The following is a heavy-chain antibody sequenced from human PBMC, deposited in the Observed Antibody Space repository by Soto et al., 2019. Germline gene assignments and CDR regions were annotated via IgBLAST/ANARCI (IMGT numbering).Heavy chain of an antibody. CDR1: GYTFTGYY. V-gene: IGHV1-2*04. D-gene: IGHD6-13*01. CDR3: AREGHSSWCSGGLDP. Sequence: QVQLVQSGAEVKKPGASVKVSCKASGYTFTGYYMHWVRQAPGQGLEWMGWINPNSGGTNYEQKFQGWVTMTRDTSISTAYMELSRLRSDDTAVYYCAREGHSSWCSGGLDPWGQGTLVTVSS. CDR2: INPNSGGT. J-gene: IGHJ5*02.